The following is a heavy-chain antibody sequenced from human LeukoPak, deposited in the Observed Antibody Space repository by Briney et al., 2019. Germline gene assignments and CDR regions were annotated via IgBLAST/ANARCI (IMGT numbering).Heavy chain of an antibody. J-gene: IGHJ4*02. CDR2: IYYSGST. CDR3: ARQDFGSGILPGY. V-gene: IGHV4-39*01. Sequence: SETLSLTCTVSGGSISSSSYYWGWIRQPPGKGLEWIGSIYYSGSTYYNPSLKSRVTLSIDTSKSQFSLRLSSVTAADTAVYYCARQDFGSGILPGYWGQGTLVTVSS. D-gene: IGHD3-10*01. CDR1: GGSISSSSYY.